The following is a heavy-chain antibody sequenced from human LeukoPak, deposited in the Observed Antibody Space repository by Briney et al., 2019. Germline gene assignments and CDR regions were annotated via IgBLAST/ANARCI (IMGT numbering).Heavy chain of an antibody. CDR1: GGSISSYY. Sequence: SETLSLTCTISGGSISSYYRSWIRQSPGKGLEWIGYIYYSGSTNYNPSLKSRVTISVDTSKNQFSLKLSSVTAADTAVYYCARYNWNSAWFDPWGQGTLVTVSS. V-gene: IGHV4-59*08. J-gene: IGHJ5*01. D-gene: IGHD1-7*01. CDR3: ARYNWNSAWFDP. CDR2: IYYSGST.